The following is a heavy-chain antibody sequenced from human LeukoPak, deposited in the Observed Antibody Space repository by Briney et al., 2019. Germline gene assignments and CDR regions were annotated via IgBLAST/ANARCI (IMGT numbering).Heavy chain of an antibody. D-gene: IGHD2-15*01. V-gene: IGHV3-7*01. CDR1: GLTFSGFW. CDR3: ASGGHLDW. Sequence: PGGSLRLSCAASGLTFSGFWMSWVRQAPGKGLEWVANINEGGSDKYFVDSVKGRFTISRDNAKNSLYLQMNSLRDEDTAVYYCASGGHLDWWGQGTLVTVSS. CDR2: INEGGSDK. J-gene: IGHJ4*02.